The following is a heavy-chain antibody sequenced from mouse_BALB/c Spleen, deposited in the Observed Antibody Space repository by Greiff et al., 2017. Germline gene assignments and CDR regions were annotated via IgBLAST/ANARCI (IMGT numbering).Heavy chain of an antibody. J-gene: IGHJ4*01. CDR2: ISNLAYSI. Sequence: EVKLMDSGGGLVQPGGSRKLSCAASGFTFSDYGMPWVRQAPGKGPEWVAFISNLAYSIYYADTVTGRFTISRDNAKNILYLEMSSLRSEDTAMYYCARDGYYAMDYWGQGTSVTVSS. V-gene: IGHV5-15*02. CDR3: ARDGYYAMDY. CDR1: GFTFSDYG.